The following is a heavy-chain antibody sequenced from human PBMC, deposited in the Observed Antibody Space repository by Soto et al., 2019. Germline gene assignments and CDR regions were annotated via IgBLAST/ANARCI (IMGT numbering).Heavy chain of an antibody. CDR3: AREFAVATIRGYYYGMDV. J-gene: IGHJ6*02. D-gene: IGHD5-12*01. CDR2: ISYDGSNK. Sequence: GGSLRLSCAASGFTFSSYAMHWVRQAPGKGLEWVAVISYDGSNKYYADSVKGRFTISRDNSKNTLYLQMNSLRAEDTAVYYCAREFAVATIRGYYYGMDVWGQGTTVTVSS. CDR1: GFTFSSYA. V-gene: IGHV3-30-3*01.